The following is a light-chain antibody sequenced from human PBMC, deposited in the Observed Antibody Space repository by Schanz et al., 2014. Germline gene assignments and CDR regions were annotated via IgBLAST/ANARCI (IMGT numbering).Light chain of an antibody. CDR3: SSYGGSNFVV. J-gene: IGLJ2*01. CDR2: DVS. CDR1: SSDVGGYNY. V-gene: IGLV2-14*01. Sequence: QSALTQPASVSGSPGQSITIFCTGTSSDVGGYNYVSWYQQNPGKAPKLVIYDVSDRPSEVSDRFSGSKSGNTASLTISGLQAEDEADYYCSSYGGSNFVVFGGGTKLTVL.